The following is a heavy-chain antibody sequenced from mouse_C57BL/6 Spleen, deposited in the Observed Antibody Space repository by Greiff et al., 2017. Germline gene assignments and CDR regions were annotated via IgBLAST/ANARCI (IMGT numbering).Heavy chain of an antibody. D-gene: IGHD2-3*01. Sequence: VQLQQPGAELVKPGASVKLSCKASGYTFTSYWMQWVKQRPGQGLEWIGEIDPSDSYTNYNQKFKGKATLTVDTSSSTAYMQLSSLTSEDSAVYYCARGDGYPYYFDYWGQGTTLTVSS. CDR3: ARGDGYPYYFDY. J-gene: IGHJ2*01. CDR2: IDPSDSYT. CDR1: GYTFTSYW. V-gene: IGHV1-50*01.